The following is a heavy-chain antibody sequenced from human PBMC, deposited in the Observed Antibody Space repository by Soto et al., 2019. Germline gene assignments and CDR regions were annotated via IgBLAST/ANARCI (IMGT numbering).Heavy chain of an antibody. V-gene: IGHV3-33*01. CDR3: ARDLAPYCGGDCKIDY. CDR1: GFTFSNYG. Sequence: LRLSCAASGFTFSNYGMHWVRQAPGKGLEWVAFIWYDGSNKFYADSVKGRFTISRDNSKNTLYLQMNSLRAEDTAVYYCARDLAPYCGGDCKIDYWGQGTLVTVSS. J-gene: IGHJ4*02. D-gene: IGHD2-21*02. CDR2: IWYDGSNK.